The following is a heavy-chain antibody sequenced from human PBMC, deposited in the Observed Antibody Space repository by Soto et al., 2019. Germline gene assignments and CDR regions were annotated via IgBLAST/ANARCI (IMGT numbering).Heavy chain of an antibody. D-gene: IGHD6-13*01. V-gene: IGHV1-18*01. CDR3: ATDLRAGTEGYYYYYYGMDV. CDR2: ISAYNGNT. J-gene: IGHJ6*02. CDR1: GYTFTSYG. Sequence: ASVKVSCKASGYTFTSYGISWVRQAPGQGLEWMGWISAYNGNTNYAQKLQGRVTMTEDTSTDTAYMELSSLRSEDTAVYYCATDLRAGTEGYYYYYYGMDVWGQGTTVTVSS.